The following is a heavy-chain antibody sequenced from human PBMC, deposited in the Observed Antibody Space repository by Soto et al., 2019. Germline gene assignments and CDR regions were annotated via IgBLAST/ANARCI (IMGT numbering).Heavy chain of an antibody. Sequence: PSETLSLTCAVYGGSFSGYYWSWIRQPPGKGLEWIGEINHSGSTNYNPSLKSRVTISVDTSKNQFSLKLSSVTAADTAVYYCARRGDENYDFWSGYLQYYYYYYGMDVWGQGTTVTVSS. D-gene: IGHD3-3*01. CDR2: INHSGST. CDR1: GGSFSGYY. V-gene: IGHV4-34*01. J-gene: IGHJ6*02. CDR3: ARRGDENYDFWSGYLQYYYYYYGMDV.